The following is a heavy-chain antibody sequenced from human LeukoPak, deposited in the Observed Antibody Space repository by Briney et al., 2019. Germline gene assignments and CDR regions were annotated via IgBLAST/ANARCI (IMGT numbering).Heavy chain of an antibody. D-gene: IGHD3-10*01. V-gene: IGHV4-39*07. CDR3: ARDPGGDYFDY. CDR2: IYYSGST. J-gene: IGHJ4*02. CDR1: GGSISSSSHY. Sequence: PSETLSLTCTVSGGSISSSSHYWGWIRQPPGKGLEWIGNIYYSGSTHYNSSLKSRVTISVDTSKNQFSLELSSVTAADTAVYYCARDPGGDYFDYWGQGTLVTVSS.